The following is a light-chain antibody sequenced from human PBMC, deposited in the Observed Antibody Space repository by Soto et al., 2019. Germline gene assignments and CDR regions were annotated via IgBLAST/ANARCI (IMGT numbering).Light chain of an antibody. V-gene: IGKV3-20*01. Sequence: EIVLTQSPGILSLSPGERATLSCRASQSVSSTYLAWYQHKPGQAPRLLIYDASTRAAGIPDRFSGSGSGTAFTLTISRLEPEDFAVYYCQQYGGSSWTFGQGTKVEIK. CDR2: DAS. CDR3: QQYGGSSWT. CDR1: QSVSSTY. J-gene: IGKJ1*01.